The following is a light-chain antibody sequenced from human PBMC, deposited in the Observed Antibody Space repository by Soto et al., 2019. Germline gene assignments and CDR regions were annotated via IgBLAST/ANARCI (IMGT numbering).Light chain of an antibody. CDR1: SSNTGAGYD. V-gene: IGLV1-40*01. Sequence: QSVLTQPPSVSVAPGQMVTISCTGSSSNTGAGYDVHWYQQLPGTAPKLLIYGNSNRPSGVPDRFSGSKSGTSASLAITGLQAEDETDYYCQSYDSSLSGSNYVFGTGTKVTVL. J-gene: IGLJ1*01. CDR3: QSYDSSLSGSNYV. CDR2: GNS.